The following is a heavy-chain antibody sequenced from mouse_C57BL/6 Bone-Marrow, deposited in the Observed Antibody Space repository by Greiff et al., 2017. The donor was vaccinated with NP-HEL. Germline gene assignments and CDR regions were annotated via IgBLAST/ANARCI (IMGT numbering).Heavy chain of an antibody. CDR1: GYTFTSYW. V-gene: IGHV1-74*01. J-gene: IGHJ3*01. Sequence: VQLQQPGAELVKPGASVKVSCKASGYTFTSYWMHWVKQRPGQGLEWIGRIHPSDSDTNYNQKFKGKATLTVDKSSSTAYMQLSSLTSEDSAVYYCAMGVGYYSWFAYWGQGTLVTVSA. CDR2: IHPSDSDT. D-gene: IGHD2-3*01. CDR3: AMGVGYYSWFAY.